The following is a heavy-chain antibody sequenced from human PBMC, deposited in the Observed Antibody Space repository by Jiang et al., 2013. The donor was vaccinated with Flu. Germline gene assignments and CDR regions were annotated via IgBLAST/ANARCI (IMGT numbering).Heavy chain of an antibody. CDR3: ARDPGGPITCSSTGCHRRGWFDP. CDR2: VHHSGST. D-gene: IGHD2-2*02. Sequence: PGLVKPSETLSLTCNVSGGSMNDYYWTWMRQPPGKGLEWIGYVHHSGSTEYNPSFERRATLSAEMSKSQFSLKLTSVTAADTAVYYCARDPGGPITCSSTGCHRRGWFDPWGPGTLVTVSS. V-gene: IGHV4-59*01. CDR1: GGSMNDYY. J-gene: IGHJ5*02.